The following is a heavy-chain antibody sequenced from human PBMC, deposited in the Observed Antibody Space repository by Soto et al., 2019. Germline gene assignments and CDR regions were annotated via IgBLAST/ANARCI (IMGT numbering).Heavy chain of an antibody. CDR2: IYYSGSS. Sequence: SETLSLTCTVSCGSIKRGGYDLGWIRQQPGKGLEWIGYIYYSGSSYYNPSLESRVTISVDTSNNQFSLKLSSVTAADTTVYYCARESPLTIFGVVTHPNWFDPWGQGTMVTVSS. CDR1: CGSIKRGGYD. CDR3: ARESPLTIFGVVTHPNWFDP. J-gene: IGHJ5*02. D-gene: IGHD3-3*01. V-gene: IGHV4-31*03.